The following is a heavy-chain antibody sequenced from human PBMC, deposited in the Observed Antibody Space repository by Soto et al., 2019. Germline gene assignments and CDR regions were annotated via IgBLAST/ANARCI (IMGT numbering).Heavy chain of an antibody. J-gene: IGHJ4*02. D-gene: IGHD2-21*01. V-gene: IGHV3-7*01. Sequence: PVGSLRLSCVVSGFSFSSVWMTWVRQAPGKGLGCVANIKYDGSEEYYVDSVKGRFTISRDNAKNSLYLQMNSLRDEDSAVYYCVTDLNCQGHWGQGTLVTVSS. CDR2: IKYDGSEE. CDR1: GFSFSSVW. CDR3: VTDLNCQGH.